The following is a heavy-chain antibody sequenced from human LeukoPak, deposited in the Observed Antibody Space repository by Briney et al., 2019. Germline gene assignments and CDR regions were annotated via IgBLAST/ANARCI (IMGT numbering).Heavy chain of an antibody. J-gene: IGHJ3*02. Sequence: SETLSLTCTVSGYSISSGYYWGWIRQPPGKGLEWIGSIYHSGSTYYNPSLKSRVTISVDTSKNQFSLKLGSVTAADTAVYYCARDRLDSSGYYYVMSGLFDIWGQGTMVTVSS. CDR2: IYHSGST. CDR1: GYSISSGYY. V-gene: IGHV4-38-2*02. D-gene: IGHD3-22*01. CDR3: ARDRLDSSGYYYVMSGLFDI.